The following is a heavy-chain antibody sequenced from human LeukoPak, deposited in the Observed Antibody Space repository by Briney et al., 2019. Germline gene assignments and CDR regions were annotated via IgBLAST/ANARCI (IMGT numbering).Heavy chain of an antibody. Sequence: ASVKVSCKASGYTFTGYYMHWVRQAPGQGLEWMGWINPNSGGTNYAQKFQGRVTMTRDTSISTAYVELSRLRSDDTAVYYCARAGDYYDSSGYQFYFDYWGQGTLVTVSS. CDR2: INPNSGGT. V-gene: IGHV1-2*02. D-gene: IGHD3-22*01. CDR1: GYTFTGYY. CDR3: ARAGDYYDSSGYQFYFDY. J-gene: IGHJ4*02.